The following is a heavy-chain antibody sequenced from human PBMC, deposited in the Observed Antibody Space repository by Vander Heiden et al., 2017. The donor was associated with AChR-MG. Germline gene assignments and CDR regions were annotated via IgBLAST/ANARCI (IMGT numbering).Heavy chain of an antibody. J-gene: IGHJ6*03. Sequence: QVQLVQSGAEVKKPGSSVKVSCKASGGTFTSYAISWVRQAPGQGLEWMGGIIPIFGTANYAQKFQGRVTITADESTSTAYMELSSLRSEDTAVYYCAREWESLHRTQMDYYYYYMDVWGKGTTVTVSS. D-gene: IGHD1-26*01. CDR1: GGTFTSYA. CDR2: IIPIFGTA. CDR3: AREWESLHRTQMDYYYYYMDV. V-gene: IGHV1-69*01.